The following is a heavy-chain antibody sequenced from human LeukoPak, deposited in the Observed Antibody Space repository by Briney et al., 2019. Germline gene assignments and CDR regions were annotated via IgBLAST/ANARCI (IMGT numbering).Heavy chain of an antibody. CDR2: IYSGGST. Sequence: GGSLRLSCAASGFTVSSNYMSWVRQAPGKGLEWVSVIYSGGSTYYADSVKGRFTISRDNSKNTLYLQMNSLRAEDTAVYYCATDTKYDSSARCWGQGTLVTVSS. J-gene: IGHJ4*02. CDR1: GFTVSSNY. V-gene: IGHV3-66*01. CDR3: ATDTKYDSSARC. D-gene: IGHD3-22*01.